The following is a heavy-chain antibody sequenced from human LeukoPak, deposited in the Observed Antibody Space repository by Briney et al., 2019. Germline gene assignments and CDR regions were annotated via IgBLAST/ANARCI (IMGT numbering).Heavy chain of an antibody. D-gene: IGHD3-10*01. CDR3: AKTSAGIRGGYFDY. V-gene: IGHV3-7*03. Sequence: GGSLRLSCAASGFTFSSYWLSWVRQAPGKGMEWVANIKKNGSEKYYVDSVKGRFTISRDKDKKYMYVQMNSLRAEDTAVYYCAKTSAGIRGGYFDYWGQGTLVTVSS. CDR2: IKKNGSEK. J-gene: IGHJ4*02. CDR1: GFTFSSYW.